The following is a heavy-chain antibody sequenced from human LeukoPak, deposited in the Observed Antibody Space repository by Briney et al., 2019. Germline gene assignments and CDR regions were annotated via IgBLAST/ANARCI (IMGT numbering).Heavy chain of an antibody. J-gene: IGHJ4*02. Sequence: GGSLRLSCAASGFTFSTYDMHWVRQATGKGLEWVSSVGTAGDTYYPDSVKGRFTISRENAKNSLYLQMNSLRAGDTAVYYCARGYSLTYNSYSRSMIDYWGQGTLVTVSS. V-gene: IGHV3-13*01. CDR3: ARGYSLTYNSYSRSMIDY. D-gene: IGHD2-21*01. CDR1: GFTFSTYD. CDR2: VGTAGDT.